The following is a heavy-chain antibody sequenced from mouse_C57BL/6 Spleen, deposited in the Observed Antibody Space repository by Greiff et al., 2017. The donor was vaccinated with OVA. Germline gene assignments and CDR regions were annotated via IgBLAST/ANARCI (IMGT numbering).Heavy chain of an antibody. CDR3: ARYYYGSSYNFDY. Sequence: VHLVESGPELVKPGASVKISCKASGYAFSSSWMNWVKQRPGKGLEWIGRIYPGDGDTNYNGKFKGKATLTADKSSSTAYMQLSSLTSEDSAVYFCARYYYGSSYNFDYWGQGTTLTVSS. CDR1: GYAFSSSW. D-gene: IGHD1-1*01. J-gene: IGHJ2*01. CDR2: IYPGDGDT. V-gene: IGHV1-82*01.